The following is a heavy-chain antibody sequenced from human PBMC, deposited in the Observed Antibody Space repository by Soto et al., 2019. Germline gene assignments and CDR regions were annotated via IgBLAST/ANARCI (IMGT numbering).Heavy chain of an antibody. CDR3: ARGGFWSGYYSWFDP. D-gene: IGHD3-3*01. J-gene: IGHJ5*02. Sequence: QVQLVQSGAEVKKPGSSVKVSCKTSGGTISNYAISWVRQAPGQGLEWMGGIIPLFGTTNYAQKFQGRVTITADESTRTAYMELSRLRSEDRAVYYCARGGFWSGYYSWFDPWGQGTLVTVSS. CDR2: IIPLFGTT. V-gene: IGHV1-69*12. CDR1: GGTISNYA.